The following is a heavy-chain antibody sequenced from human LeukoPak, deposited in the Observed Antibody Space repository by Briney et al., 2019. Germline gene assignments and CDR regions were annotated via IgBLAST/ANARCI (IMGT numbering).Heavy chain of an antibody. V-gene: IGHV3-23*01. CDR2: ISGSGGNT. Sequence: GGSLRLSCAASGFTFSIYAMHWVRQAPGKGLEWVSTISGSGGNTYYADSVKGRFTISRDNSKNTLYLQMNSLRAEDTSIYYCAILAGSAAATWGQGTLVTVSS. CDR3: AILAGSAAAT. J-gene: IGHJ4*02. CDR1: GFTFSIYA. D-gene: IGHD6-13*01.